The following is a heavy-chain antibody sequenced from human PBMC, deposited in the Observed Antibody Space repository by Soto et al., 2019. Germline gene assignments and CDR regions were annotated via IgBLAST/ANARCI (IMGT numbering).Heavy chain of an antibody. D-gene: IGHD3-3*02. J-gene: IGHJ5*02. Sequence: GASLKVSCKASGYTFTSYGICWVRQAPGQGLEWMGWISAYNGNTNYAQKLQGRVTMTTDTSTSTAYMELRSLRSDDTAVYYCARDRTFGVVITQPYNWFDPWGQGTLVTVSS. CDR3: ARDRTFGVVITQPYNWFDP. CDR1: GYTFTSYG. CDR2: ISAYNGNT. V-gene: IGHV1-18*01.